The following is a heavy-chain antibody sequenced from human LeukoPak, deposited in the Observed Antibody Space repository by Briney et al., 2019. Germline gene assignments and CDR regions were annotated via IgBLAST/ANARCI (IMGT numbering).Heavy chain of an antibody. CDR2: IYYSGST. J-gene: IGHJ3*02. D-gene: IGHD4-17*01. CDR3: ARDLVTVTKGFDI. Sequence: SETLSLTCTVSGGSISSYYWSWIRQPPGKGLEWIGYIYYSGSTNYNPSLKSRVAISVDTSKNQFSLKLSSVTAADTAVYYCARDLVTVTKGFDIWGQGTMVSVSS. V-gene: IGHV4-59*01. CDR1: GGSISSYY.